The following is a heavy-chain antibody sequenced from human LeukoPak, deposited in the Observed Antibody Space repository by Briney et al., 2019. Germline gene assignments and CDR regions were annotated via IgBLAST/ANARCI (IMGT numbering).Heavy chain of an antibody. D-gene: IGHD1-26*01. CDR3: ARSLGYSGSYYWFDP. V-gene: IGHV4-59*08. CDR1: GGSISSYY. J-gene: IGHJ5*02. Sequence: SETLSLTCTVSGGSISSYYWSWIRQPSGKGLEWIGYIYYSGSTNYNPSLKSRVTISVDTSKNQFSLKLSSVTAADTAVYYCARSLGYSGSYYWFDPWGQGTLVTVSS. CDR2: IYYSGST.